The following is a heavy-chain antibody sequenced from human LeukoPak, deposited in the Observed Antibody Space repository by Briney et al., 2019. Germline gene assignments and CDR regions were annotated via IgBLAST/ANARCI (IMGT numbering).Heavy chain of an antibody. CDR3: ARGRDGSSGWYGY. CDR2: IYSGGST. V-gene: IGHV3-53*01. J-gene: IGHJ4*02. CDR1: GFTVSSNY. D-gene: IGHD6-19*01. Sequence: GGSLRLSCAASGFTVSSNYVSWVRQAPGKGLEWVSVIYSGGSTYYADSVKGRFTISRDNSKNTPYLQMNSLRAEDTAVYYCARGRDGSSGWYGYWGQGTLVTVSS.